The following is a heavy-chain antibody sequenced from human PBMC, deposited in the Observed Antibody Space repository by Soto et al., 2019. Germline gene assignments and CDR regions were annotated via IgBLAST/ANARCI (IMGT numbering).Heavy chain of an antibody. CDR2: IIPIFGTA. V-gene: IGHV1-69*13. CDR3: AWNRVVIIPNYYYYYGMDV. Sequence: SVKVSCKASRGTFSSYAISWVRQAPGQGLEWMGGIIPIFGTANYAQKFQGRVTITADESTSTAYMELSSLRSEDTAVYYCAWNRVVIIPNYYYYYGMDVWGQGTTVTVSS. D-gene: IGHD3-3*01. CDR1: RGTFSSYA. J-gene: IGHJ6*02.